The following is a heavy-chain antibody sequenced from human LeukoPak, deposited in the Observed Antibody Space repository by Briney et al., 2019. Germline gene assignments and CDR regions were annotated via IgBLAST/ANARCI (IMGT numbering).Heavy chain of an antibody. CDR1: GYTFTSYY. D-gene: IGHD3-22*01. J-gene: IGHJ4*02. Sequence: ASVKVSCKASGYTFTSYYMHWVRQAPGQGLEWMGGISPFFGTANYAQKFQGRVTIITDESTTTAYMELSSLRSDDTAVYYCARDQGNYYDSGGYAPFDYWGQGTLVTVSS. V-gene: IGHV1-69*05. CDR2: ISPFFGTA. CDR3: ARDQGNYYDSGGYAPFDY.